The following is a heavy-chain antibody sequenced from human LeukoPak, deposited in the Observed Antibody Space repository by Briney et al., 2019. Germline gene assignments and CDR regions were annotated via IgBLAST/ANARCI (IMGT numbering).Heavy chain of an antibody. V-gene: IGHV3-74*01. J-gene: IGHJ6*02. D-gene: IGHD3-3*01. CDR1: GFTFSSYW. CDR3: AREGGGSYYDFWSGYYGSYYYYYGMDV. Sequence: GGSLRLSCAASGFTFSSYWMHWVRQAPGKGLVWVSRINSDGSSTSYADSVKGRFTISRDNAKNTLYLQMNSLGAEDTAVYYCAREGGGSYYDFWSGYYGSYYYYYGMDVWGQGTTVTVSS. CDR2: INSDGSST.